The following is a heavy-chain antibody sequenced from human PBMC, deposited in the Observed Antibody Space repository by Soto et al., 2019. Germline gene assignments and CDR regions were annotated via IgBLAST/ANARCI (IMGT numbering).Heavy chain of an antibody. V-gene: IGHV1-18*01. J-gene: IGHJ4*02. D-gene: IGHD3-10*01. CDR3: ARAVDYGAGPFDN. CDR1: GYICNNYA. CDR2: LAIINGNT. Sequence: QIQLVQSGPEMRRPGASVKVSCKASGYICNNYAITWVRQAPGQGLEWLGWLAIINGNTNFAQSFPERLSMTQDPDTNTVYMELSTLRSDDAAIYYCARAVDYGAGPFDNRGQGTLITVSS.